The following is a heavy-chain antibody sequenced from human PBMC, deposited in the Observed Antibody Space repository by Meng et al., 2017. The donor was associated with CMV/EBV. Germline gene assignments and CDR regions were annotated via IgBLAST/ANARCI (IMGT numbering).Heavy chain of an antibody. D-gene: IGHD3-16*02. CDR3: ARDPSRSGENWFDP. CDR2: IYYSGST. V-gene: IGHV4-39*07. J-gene: IGHJ5*02. CDR1: GGSISSSSYY. Sequence: GSLRLSCTVSGGSISSSSYYWGWIRQPPGKGLEWIGSIYYSGSTYYNPSLKSRVTISVDTSKNQFSLKLSSVTAADTAVYYCARDPSRSGENWFDPWGQGTLVIVSS.